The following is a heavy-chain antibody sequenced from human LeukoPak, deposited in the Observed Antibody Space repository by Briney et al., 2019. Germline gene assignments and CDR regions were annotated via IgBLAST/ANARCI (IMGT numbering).Heavy chain of an antibody. CDR3: AKDLEQWPAVPEY. CDR2: IEKDGSNK. CDR1: GFTFKTYG. J-gene: IGHJ4*02. Sequence: GGSLRLSCAASGFTFKTYGMHWVRQAPGKWLDWVAFIEKDGSNKYYADSVKGRFTVSRDNSKNRLYLQMNSLRPEETALYYCAKDLEQWPAVPEYWGQGTLVIVSS. V-gene: IGHV3-30*02. D-gene: IGHD6-19*01.